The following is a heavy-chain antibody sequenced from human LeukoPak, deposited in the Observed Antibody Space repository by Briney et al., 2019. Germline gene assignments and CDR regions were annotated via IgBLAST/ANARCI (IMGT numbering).Heavy chain of an antibody. CDR1: GFTFSNYG. V-gene: IGHV3-23*01. Sequence: PGGTLRLSCAASGFTFSNYGMSWVRQAPGKGLEWVSVTSGSGENSYYADSVKGRFTISRDNFKNTLYLQMNSLRAEDTAVYFCARDSYMNIADYWGQGTLVTVSS. D-gene: IGHD1/OR15-1a*01. CDR2: TSGSGENS. CDR3: ARDSYMNIADY. J-gene: IGHJ4*02.